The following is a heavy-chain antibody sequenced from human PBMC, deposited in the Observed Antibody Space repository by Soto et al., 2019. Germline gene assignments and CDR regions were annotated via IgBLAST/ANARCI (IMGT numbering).Heavy chain of an antibody. V-gene: IGHV3-30-3*01. Sequence: GGSLRLSCAASGFTFSHYAMHWVRQPPGKGLEWLAVISYDGINEHYADSVKGRFTISRDDSNDTLFLQMNSLRTDDTALYFCARMLALSGTSLRKIGLWGQGTQVTVSS. D-gene: IGHD3-10*01. CDR3: ARMLALSGTSLRKIGL. J-gene: IGHJ4*02. CDR2: ISYDGINE. CDR1: GFTFSHYA.